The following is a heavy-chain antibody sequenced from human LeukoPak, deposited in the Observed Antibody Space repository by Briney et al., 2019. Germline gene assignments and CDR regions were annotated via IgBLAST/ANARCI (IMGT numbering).Heavy chain of an antibody. CDR2: IYTSGST. CDR1: GGSISSGNYY. J-gene: IGHJ5*02. CDR3: AKGWRSLANWFDP. V-gene: IGHV4-61*02. Sequence: SETLSLTCTVSGGSISSGNYYWTWIRQPAGKGLEWIGRIYTSGSTNYNPALKSRVSISINTSKTQFSLKLSSVTAADTAVYYCAKGWRSLANWFDPWGQGTLVTVSS. D-gene: IGHD3-3*01.